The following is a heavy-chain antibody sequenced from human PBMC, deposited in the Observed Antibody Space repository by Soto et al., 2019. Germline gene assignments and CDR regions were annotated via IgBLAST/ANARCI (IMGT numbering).Heavy chain of an antibody. CDR3: ARSEVVTATTNFDY. CDR1: GGSISSYY. V-gene: IGHV4-59*01. CDR2: IYYSGST. D-gene: IGHD2-21*02. Sequence: SETLSLTCTVSGGSISSYYWSWIRQPPGKGLEWIGYIYYSGSTNYNPSLKSRVTISVDTSKNQFSLKLSSVTAADTAVYYCARSEVVTATTNFDYWGQGTRVTVSS. J-gene: IGHJ4*02.